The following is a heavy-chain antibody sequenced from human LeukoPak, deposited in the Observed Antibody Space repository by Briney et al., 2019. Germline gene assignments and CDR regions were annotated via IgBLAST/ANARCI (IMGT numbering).Heavy chain of an antibody. CDR1: GFTFSSYS. D-gene: IGHD3-10*01. V-gene: IGHV3-21*01. Sequence: GGSLRLSCAASGFTFSSYSMNWVRQAPGKGLEWVSSISSSSSYIYYADSVKGRFTISRGNAKNSLYLQMNSLRAEDTAVYYCARDVNMVRGVTLLIRFDYWGQGTLVTVSS. J-gene: IGHJ4*02. CDR3: ARDVNMVRGVTLLIRFDY. CDR2: ISSSSSYI.